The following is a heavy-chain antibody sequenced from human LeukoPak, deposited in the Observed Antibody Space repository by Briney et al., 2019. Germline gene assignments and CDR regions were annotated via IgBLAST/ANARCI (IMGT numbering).Heavy chain of an antibody. V-gene: IGHV3-33*06. D-gene: IGHD6-13*01. J-gene: IGHJ6*02. CDR2: IWYDGSNK. Sequence: GGSLRLSCAASGFTFSSYGMHWVRQAPGKGLEWVAVIWYDGSNKYYADSVKGRFTISRDNSKNTLYLQMNSLRAEDTAVYYCVKDTLASSSQYNYYYYGMDVWGQGTTVTVSS. CDR3: VKDTLASSSQYNYYYYGMDV. CDR1: GFTFSSYG.